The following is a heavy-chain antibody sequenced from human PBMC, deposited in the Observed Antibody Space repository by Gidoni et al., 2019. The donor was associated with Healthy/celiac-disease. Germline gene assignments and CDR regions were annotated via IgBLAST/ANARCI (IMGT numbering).Heavy chain of an antibody. CDR3: ARDEGMVQDYYYGMDV. Sequence: QVQLVQSGAEVKKPGASVKVSCKASGYTFTSYYMHWGRQAPGQGLEWMGIINPSGGSTSYAQKFQGRVTMTRDTSTSTVYMELSSLRSEDTAVYYCARDEGMVQDYYYGMDVWGQGTTVTVSS. CDR2: INPSGGST. V-gene: IGHV1-46*01. J-gene: IGHJ6*02. D-gene: IGHD3-10*01. CDR1: GYTFTSYY.